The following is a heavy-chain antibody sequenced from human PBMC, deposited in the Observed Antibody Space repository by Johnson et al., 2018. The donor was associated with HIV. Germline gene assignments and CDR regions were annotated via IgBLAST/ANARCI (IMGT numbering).Heavy chain of an antibody. Sequence: VQLVESGGGVVRPGGSLRLSCADSGFTFDDYGMSWVRQAPGKGLEWVSGINWNGGSTGYADSVKGRFIISRDSAKNSLYLQMNSLRAEDTAMYYCARAILDYSNYEDAFDIWGQGTMVTVSS. J-gene: IGHJ3*02. D-gene: IGHD4-11*01. V-gene: IGHV3-20*04. CDR3: ARAILDYSNYEDAFDI. CDR2: INWNGGST. CDR1: GFTFDDYG.